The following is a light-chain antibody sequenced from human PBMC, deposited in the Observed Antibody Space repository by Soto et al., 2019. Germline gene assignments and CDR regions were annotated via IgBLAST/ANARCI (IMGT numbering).Light chain of an antibody. Sequence: DCPMSQSPASVSASVGDRVTITCRASQNINTYLNWYQQKPGKAPKLLIYAASSLQSGVPSRFSGSGSGTDFTLTITSLQPEDIATYYCQQYDNLPIAFGQGTRLEIK. CDR3: QQYDNLPIA. V-gene: IGKV1-39*01. CDR1: QNINTY. CDR2: AAS. J-gene: IGKJ5*01.